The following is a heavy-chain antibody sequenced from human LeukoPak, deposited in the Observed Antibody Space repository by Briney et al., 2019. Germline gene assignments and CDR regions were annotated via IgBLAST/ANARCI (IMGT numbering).Heavy chain of an antibody. V-gene: IGHV4-34*01. CDR1: GXSFSGYY. CDR3: ASGGALYYYDSSFDY. J-gene: IGHJ4*02. D-gene: IGHD3-22*01. Sequence: SETLSLTCAVYGXSFSGYYWSWIRQPPGKGLESIGEINHSGSTNYNPSLKSRVTISVDTSKNQFSLKLSSVTAADTAVYYCASGGALYYYDSSFDYWGQGTLVTVSS. CDR2: INHSGST.